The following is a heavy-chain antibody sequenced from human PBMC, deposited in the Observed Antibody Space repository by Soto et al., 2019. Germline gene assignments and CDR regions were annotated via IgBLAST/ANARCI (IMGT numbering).Heavy chain of an antibody. CDR2: IYSSGST. Sequence: PGGSLRLSCAASGFTVSSNYMSWVRQAPGKGLEWVSVIYSSGSTYYADSVKGRFTISRDNSKNTLYLQMNSLRAEDTAVYYCARLSPLVWPFDYWGQGTLVTVSS. V-gene: IGHV3-53*01. J-gene: IGHJ4*02. CDR1: GFTVSSNY. CDR3: ARLSPLVWPFDY.